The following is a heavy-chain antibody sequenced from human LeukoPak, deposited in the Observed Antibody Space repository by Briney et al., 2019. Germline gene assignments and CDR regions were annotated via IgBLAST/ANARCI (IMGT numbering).Heavy chain of an antibody. CDR1: GFTFNYYN. D-gene: IGHD3-22*01. J-gene: IGHJ4*02. Sequence: GGSLRLSCAASGFTFNYYNMNWVRQAPGKALEWVSSITSSGAYIFYADSVRGRFTISRDNAKDSLYLQMNSLRAEDTAVYYCAKDFSVYNYDSRVLDYWGQGTLVTVSS. CDR2: ITSSGAYI. V-gene: IGHV3-21*04. CDR3: AKDFSVYNYDSRVLDY.